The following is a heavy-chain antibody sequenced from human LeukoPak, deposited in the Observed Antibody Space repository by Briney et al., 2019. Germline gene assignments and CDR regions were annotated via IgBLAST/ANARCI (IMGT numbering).Heavy chain of an antibody. V-gene: IGHV3-30-3*01. D-gene: IGHD6-19*01. CDR1: GFTFSSYA. J-gene: IGHJ6*02. CDR2: ISYDGSNR. Sequence: GGSLRLSCAASGFTFSSYAMHWVRQAPGKGLEWVAVISYDGSNRYHADSVKGRFTISRDNSKNTLYLQMNSLRAGDTAVYYCAKGQSFSSGWYWDYYYGMDVWGQGTTVTVSS. CDR3: AKGQSFSSGWYWDYYYGMDV.